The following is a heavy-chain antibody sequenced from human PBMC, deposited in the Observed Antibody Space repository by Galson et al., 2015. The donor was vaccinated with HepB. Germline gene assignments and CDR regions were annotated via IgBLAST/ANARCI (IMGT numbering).Heavy chain of an antibody. CDR3: ARGRAVVVEDATRRWFDP. Sequence: QPGAEVKKPGESLKISCKASGYIFSDYWIAWVRQTPEKGLEWMGIIFPRDSDTRYSPSFQGQVTISADKSITTAYLQWSSLTASDTAMYYCARGRAVVVEDATRRWFDPWGQGTLVTVSS. CDR2: IFPRDSDT. V-gene: IGHV5-51*01. J-gene: IGHJ5*02. CDR1: GYIFSDYW. D-gene: IGHD2-15*01.